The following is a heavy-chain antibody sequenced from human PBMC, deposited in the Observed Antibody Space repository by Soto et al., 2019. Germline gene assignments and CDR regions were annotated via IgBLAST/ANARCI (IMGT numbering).Heavy chain of an antibody. J-gene: IGHJ4*01. CDR2: IHNDGSTT. CDR1: GFTFSSYW. D-gene: IGHD1-7*01. Sequence: EVQLVEFGGGLVQPGGSVRLSCAASGFTFSSYWMHWVRQAPGKGLMWVSRIHNDGSTTRYADSVKGRFTISRDNAKNTLYLQMSSLRVEDTAVYYCARDNWNSYWGQGTLVTVSS. CDR3: ARDNWNSY. V-gene: IGHV3-74*01.